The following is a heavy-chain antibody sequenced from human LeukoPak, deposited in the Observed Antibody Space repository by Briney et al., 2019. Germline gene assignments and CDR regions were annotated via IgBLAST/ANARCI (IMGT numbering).Heavy chain of an antibody. CDR2: ISSSSSYI. CDR3: ARDLGSLRSSYWYFDL. J-gene: IGHJ2*01. Sequence: GGSLRLSCAASGFTLTSYSLNWVRQAPGKGLEWVSSISSSSSYIFYADSVKGRFTISRDNAKNSLYLQMNSLAADDTAVYYCARDLGSLRSSYWYFDLWGRGTLVTVSS. D-gene: IGHD5-12*01. CDR1: GFTLTSYS. V-gene: IGHV3-21*01.